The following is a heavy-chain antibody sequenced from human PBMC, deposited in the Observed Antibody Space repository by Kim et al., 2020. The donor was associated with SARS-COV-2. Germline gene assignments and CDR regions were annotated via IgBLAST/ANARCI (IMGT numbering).Heavy chain of an antibody. D-gene: IGHD3-22*01. Sequence: SVKVSCKASGGTFSSYAISWVRQAPGQGLEWMGGIIPIFCTANYAQKFQGRVTITADESTSTAYMELSSLRSEDTAVYYCASPQIAGSGYYGFDYSGQGTLVTVSS. CDR1: GGTFSSYA. CDR2: IIPIFCTA. V-gene: IGHV1-69*13. J-gene: IGHJ4*02. CDR3: ASPQIAGSGYYGFDY.